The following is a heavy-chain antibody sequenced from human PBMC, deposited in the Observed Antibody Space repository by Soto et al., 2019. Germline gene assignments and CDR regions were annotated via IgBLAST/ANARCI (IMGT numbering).Heavy chain of an antibody. Sequence: GESLKISCKGSGYSFTSYWISWVRQMPGKGLARMGRIDPSDSYTNYSPSFQGHVTISADKSISTAYLQWSSLKASDTAMYYCARSNYYDSSGYYYSLYSYGMDVWGQGTTVTVSS. D-gene: IGHD3-22*01. CDR3: ARSNYYDSSGYYYSLYSYGMDV. CDR1: GYSFTSYW. J-gene: IGHJ6*02. CDR2: IDPSDSYT. V-gene: IGHV5-10-1*01.